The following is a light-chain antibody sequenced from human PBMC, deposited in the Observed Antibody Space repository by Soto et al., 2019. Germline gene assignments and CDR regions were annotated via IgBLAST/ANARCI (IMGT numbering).Light chain of an antibody. J-gene: IGKJ1*01. CDR1: QSISSW. CDR3: QQYKSYPST. CDR2: DAS. V-gene: IGKV1-5*01. Sequence: DIQMTQSPSSLSAYIGDRVSITCRASQSISSWLAWYQQKPGKAPKLLIYDASSLESGVPSRFSGSGSGTEFTLTISSLQPDDFATFYCQQYKSYPSTFGQGTKVDIK.